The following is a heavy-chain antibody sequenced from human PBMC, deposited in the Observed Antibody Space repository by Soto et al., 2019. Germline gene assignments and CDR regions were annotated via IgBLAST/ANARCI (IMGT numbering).Heavy chain of an antibody. CDR1: GFTFSSYS. CDR2: ISGSGGST. CDR3: AKDSVRIAVAGIVIGY. D-gene: IGHD6-19*01. V-gene: IGHV3-23*01. Sequence: HPGGSLRLSCAASGFTFSSYSMSWVRQAPGKGLEWVSAISGSGGSTYYADSVKGRFTISRDNSKNTLYLQMNSLRAEDTAVYYCAKDSVRIAVAGIVIGYWGQGTLVTVSS. J-gene: IGHJ4*02.